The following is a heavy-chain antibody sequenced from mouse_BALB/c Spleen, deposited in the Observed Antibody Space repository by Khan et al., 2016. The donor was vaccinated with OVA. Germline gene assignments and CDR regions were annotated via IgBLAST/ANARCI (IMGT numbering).Heavy chain of an antibody. V-gene: IGHV3-5*02. CDR2: IYYSGTI. CDR1: GISITTRNYR. Sequence: EVQLQESGPGLVKPSQTVSLTCTVTGISITTRNYRWSWIRQFPGNKLEWIGYIYYSGTITYNPSLTSRTTITRDTSKNQFFLEMNSLTAEDTSTYYCARVTTANAMDYWGQGTSVTVSS. J-gene: IGHJ4*01. CDR3: ARVTTANAMDY. D-gene: IGHD1-2*01.